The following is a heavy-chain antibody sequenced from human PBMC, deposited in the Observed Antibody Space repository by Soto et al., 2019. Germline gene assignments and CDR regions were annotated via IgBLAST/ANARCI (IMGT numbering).Heavy chain of an antibody. D-gene: IGHD3-10*01. J-gene: IGHJ4*02. V-gene: IGHV4-30-2*03. CDR3: ARRGSGSYSDY. CDR2: IYHSGST. Sequence: SETLSLTCAVSGGSISSGGYSWSWIRQPPGKGLEWIGYIYHSGSTYYNPSLKSRVTISVDTSKNQFSLKLSSVTAADTAVYYCARRGSGSYSDYLGQGNLVTVSS. CDR1: GGSISSGGYS.